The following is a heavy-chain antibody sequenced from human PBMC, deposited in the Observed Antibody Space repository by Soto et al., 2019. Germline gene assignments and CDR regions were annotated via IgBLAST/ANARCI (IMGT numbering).Heavy chain of an antibody. CDR1: GGTFSSYA. CDR2: IIPIFGIA. V-gene: IGHV1-69*12. Sequence: QVQLVQSGAEVKKPGSSVKVSCKASGGTFSSYAISWVRQAPGQGLEWMGGIIPIFGIANYAQKFQGRVTLTADESTSTAYMELSSLRSEDTAVYYCARDGPTDTVITSYFDYWGQGTLVTVSS. J-gene: IGHJ4*02. CDR3: ARDGPTDTVITSYFDY. D-gene: IGHD4-17*01.